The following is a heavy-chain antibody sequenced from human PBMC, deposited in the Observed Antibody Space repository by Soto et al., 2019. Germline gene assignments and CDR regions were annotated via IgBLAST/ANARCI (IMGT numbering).Heavy chain of an antibody. CDR2: IWYDGSNK. CDR3: ARDLEGPDSSGDAYYYYGMDV. V-gene: IGHV3-33*01. CDR1: GFTFSSYG. D-gene: IGHD3-22*01. Sequence: GGSLRLSCAASGFTFSSYGMHWVRQAPGKGLEWVAVIWYDGSNKYYADSVKGRFTISRDNSKNTLYLQMNSLRAEDTAVYYCARDLEGPDSSGDAYYYYGMDVWGQGTTVTVSS. J-gene: IGHJ6*02.